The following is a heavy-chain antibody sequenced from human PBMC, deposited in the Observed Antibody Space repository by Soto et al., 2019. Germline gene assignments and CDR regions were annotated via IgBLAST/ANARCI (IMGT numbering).Heavy chain of an antibody. CDR1: ATPIRSGHSY. V-gene: IGHV4-30-4*01. Sequence: PSVTLSLTCSVAATPIRSGHSYCSWIRQSPKQGLEPLGHIFYNGSTYYKPSLYGRLTMSVDTSKDEFSLRLSSVTAADTAVYYCASVYYETTDIYFVDYWGQGTLVTVSS. CDR2: IFYNGST. D-gene: IGHD3-22*01. CDR3: ASVYYETTDIYFVDY. J-gene: IGHJ4*02.